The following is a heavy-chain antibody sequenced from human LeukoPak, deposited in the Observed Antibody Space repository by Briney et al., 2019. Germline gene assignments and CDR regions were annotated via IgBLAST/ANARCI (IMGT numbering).Heavy chain of an antibody. V-gene: IGHV4-31*03. Sequence: PLSLTCTVSGGSISSGGYYWSWICQHPGKGLEWIGYIYYSGSTYYNPSIKSRVTISVDTCKNQFSLKLSSVTAADTAVYYCARERYRYGYCILDYWGQGTLVSVSS. CDR1: GGSISSGGYY. J-gene: IGHJ4*02. D-gene: IGHD5-18*01. CDR2: IYYSGST. CDR3: ARERYRYGYCILDY.